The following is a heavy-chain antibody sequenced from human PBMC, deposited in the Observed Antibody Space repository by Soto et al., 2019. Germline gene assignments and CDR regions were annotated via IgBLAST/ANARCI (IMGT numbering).Heavy chain of an antibody. CDR1: GYSFTPYG. Sequence: QVQLVQSGPEVKKPGASVKVSCKASGYSFTPYGIAWVRQAPGQGLEWMGWISTHNGNTKYEQKAQXRVTMNTDTSTTTAYMELRSLRSDDTAMYYCARTIGSSGFDYWGQGTLVAVSS. CDR3: ARTIGSSGFDY. CDR2: ISTHNGNT. J-gene: IGHJ4*02. V-gene: IGHV1-18*01. D-gene: IGHD3-10*01.